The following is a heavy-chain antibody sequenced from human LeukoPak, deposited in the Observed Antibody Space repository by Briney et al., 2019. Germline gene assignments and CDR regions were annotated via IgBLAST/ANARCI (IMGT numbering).Heavy chain of an antibody. CDR2: IYYSGST. Sequence: PSETLSLTCTVSGGSISSSSYYWGWIRQPPGKGLEWIGSIYYSGSTYYNPSLKSRVTISVDTSKNQFSLKLSSVTAADTAVYYCARVKQLLNWFDPWGQGTLVTVSS. CDR3: ARVKQLLNWFDP. J-gene: IGHJ5*02. D-gene: IGHD6-6*01. V-gene: IGHV4-39*07. CDR1: GGSISSSSYY.